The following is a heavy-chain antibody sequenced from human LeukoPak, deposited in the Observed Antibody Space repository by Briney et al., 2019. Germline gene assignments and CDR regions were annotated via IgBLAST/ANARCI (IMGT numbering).Heavy chain of an antibody. V-gene: IGHV3-7*01. CDR1: GFTFSTYW. CDR2: IREDGSEK. J-gene: IGHJ4*02. CDR3: ARPSPLTGDPHFDY. Sequence: GGSLRLSCAASGFTFSTYWMSWVRQAPGKGLEWVANIREDGSEKYSVDSVKGRFTISRDNAKNSLYLQMNSLRAEDTAVYYCARPSPLTGDPHFDYWGQGTLVTVSS. D-gene: IGHD7-27*01.